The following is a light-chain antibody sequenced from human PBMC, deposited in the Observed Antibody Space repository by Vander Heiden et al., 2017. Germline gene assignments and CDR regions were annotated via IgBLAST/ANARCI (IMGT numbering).Light chain of an antibody. CDR3: QSYDSSLSGSRV. Sequence: QSVLTQPPSVSGAPAQTVPITCSGTSPNIGAGSVVPWYQQHPGAPPALLNDGNSNRPSGVPDRFSGSKSGTSASLAITGHQADDEADYYCQSYDSSLSGSRVFGGGTKLTVL. CDR2: GNS. J-gene: IGLJ2*01. V-gene: IGLV1-40*01. CDR1: SPNIGAGSV.